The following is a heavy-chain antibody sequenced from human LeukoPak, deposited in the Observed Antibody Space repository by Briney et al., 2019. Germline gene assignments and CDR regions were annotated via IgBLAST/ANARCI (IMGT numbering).Heavy chain of an antibody. J-gene: IGHJ4*02. Sequence: SETLSLTCTVSGGSISSYYWSWIRQPAGKGLEWIGRIYTSGSTNYNPSLKSRVTISLDTSKNQFSLKLNSVTAADTAVYYCARQDLYGSPLYSDYWGQGTLVTVSS. D-gene: IGHD3-10*01. CDR2: IYTSGST. V-gene: IGHV4-4*07. CDR3: ARQDLYGSPLYSDY. CDR1: GGSISSYY.